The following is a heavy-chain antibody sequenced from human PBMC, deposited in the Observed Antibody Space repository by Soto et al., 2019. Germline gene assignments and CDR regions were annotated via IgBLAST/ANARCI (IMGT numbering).Heavy chain of an antibody. CDR1: GFTFSNCG. CDR2: ISNSGGSI. CDR3: AKSLVAVTRRVCFDS. V-gene: IGHV3-23*01. D-gene: IGHD2-15*01. J-gene: IGHJ4*02. Sequence: DVQLLESGGGLVQPGGSLRLSCAASGFTFSNCGMSWVRQAPGKGLEWVSAISNSGGSIYYADSVKGRFTISRDNAKNTLYLQLNSLRAEDTSVYYCAKSLVAVTRRVCFDSWGQGTLVTVSS.